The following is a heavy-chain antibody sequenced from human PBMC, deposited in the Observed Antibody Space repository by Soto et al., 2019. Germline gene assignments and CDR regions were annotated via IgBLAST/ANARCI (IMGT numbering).Heavy chain of an antibody. CDR1: GFTFAGYA. CDR3: AKRGPLGFCASSSRYAFDY. D-gene: IGHD2-2*01. CDR2: ISGSGTNT. V-gene: IGHV3-23*01. J-gene: IGHJ4*02. Sequence: GGSLRLSCAASGFTFAGYAMTWVRQAPGKGLEWVSSISGSGTNTYYADSVRGRFTVSRDNSENTLSLQMNSLRVEDTAIYYCAKRGPLGFCASSSRYAFDYWGPGALVTVSS.